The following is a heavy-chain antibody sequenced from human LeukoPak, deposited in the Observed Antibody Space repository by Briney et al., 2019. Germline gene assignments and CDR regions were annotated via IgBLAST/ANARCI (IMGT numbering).Heavy chain of an antibody. CDR1: GGSISSGDYY. V-gene: IGHV4-30-4*01. J-gene: IGHJ4*02. CDR3: ASGAIDYGDYAGFDY. CDR2: IYYSGST. Sequence: SETLSLTCTVSGGSISSGDYYWSWIRQPPGKGLVWIGYIYYSGSTYYNPSLKSRVTISVDTSKNQFSLKLSSVTAADTAVYYCASGAIDYGDYAGFDYWGQGTLVTVSS. D-gene: IGHD4-17*01.